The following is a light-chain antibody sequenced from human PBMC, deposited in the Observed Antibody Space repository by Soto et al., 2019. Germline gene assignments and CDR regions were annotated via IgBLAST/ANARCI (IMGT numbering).Light chain of an antibody. CDR2: DVS. J-gene: IGLJ1*01. CDR1: SSDVGSSNG. V-gene: IGLV2-18*02. CDR3: SSYTSSSTYV. Sequence: SALTQPPSVSGSPGQSVAISCTGTSSDVGSSNGVSWYQQPPGTAPKLMIYDVSNRPSGVPDRFSGSKSGNTASLTISGLQAEDEADYYCSSYTSSSTYVFGSGTKLTVL.